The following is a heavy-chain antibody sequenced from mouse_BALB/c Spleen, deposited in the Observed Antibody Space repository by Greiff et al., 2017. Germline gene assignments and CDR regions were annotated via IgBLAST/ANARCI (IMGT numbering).Heavy chain of an antibody. V-gene: IGHV1-87*01. CDR3: ARTTVVERGYWYFDV. Sequence: QVQLQQSGAELARPGASVKLSCKASGYTFTSYWMQWVKQRPGQGLEWIGAIYPGDGDTRYTQKFKGKATLTADKSSSTAYMQLSSLASEDSAVYYCARTTVVERGYWYFDVWGAGTTVTVSS. D-gene: IGHD1-1*01. CDR1: GYTFTSYW. J-gene: IGHJ1*01. CDR2: IYPGDGDT.